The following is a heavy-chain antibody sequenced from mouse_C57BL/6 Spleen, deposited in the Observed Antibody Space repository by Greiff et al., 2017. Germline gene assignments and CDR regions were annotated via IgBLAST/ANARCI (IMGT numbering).Heavy chain of an antibody. CDR3: ARRGVVATWKNY. J-gene: IGHJ2*01. V-gene: IGHV1-55*01. CDR2: IYPGSGST. D-gene: IGHD1-1*01. Sequence: QVQLQQPGAELVKPGASVKMSCKASGYTFTSYWITWVKQRPGQGLEWIGDIYPGSGSTNYNEKFKSKATLTVDTSSSTAYMQLSSLTSEDSAVYYCARRGVVATWKNYWGQGTTLTVSS. CDR1: GYTFTSYW.